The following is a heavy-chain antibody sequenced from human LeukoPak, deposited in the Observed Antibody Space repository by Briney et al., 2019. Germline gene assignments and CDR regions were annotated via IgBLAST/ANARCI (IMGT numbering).Heavy chain of an antibody. CDR2: IYYSGST. V-gene: IGHV4-59*01. CDR1: GGSISNYY. CDR3: ARGSSSWYTNLYFDY. J-gene: IGHJ4*02. D-gene: IGHD6-13*01. Sequence: SETLSLTCTVSGGSISNYYWNWIRQPPGKGLEWIGYIYYSGSTNYNPSLKSRVTISVDTSKNQFSLKLSSVTAADTAVYYCARGSSSWYTNLYFDYWGQGTLVTVSS.